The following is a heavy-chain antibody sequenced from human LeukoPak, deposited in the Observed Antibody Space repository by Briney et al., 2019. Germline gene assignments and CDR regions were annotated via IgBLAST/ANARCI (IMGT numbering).Heavy chain of an antibody. CDR2: IYYTGST. CDR3: ARGPAAGIDTGHYDY. J-gene: IGHJ4*02. V-gene: IGHV4-39*07. D-gene: IGHD6-13*01. Sequence: PSETLSLTCTVSGGSISSSTYYWGWIRQPPGKGLEWIGYIYYTGSTYCNPSLKSRVTISVNTSKNQFSLKLTSVTAADTAVYYCARGPAAGIDTGHYDYWGQGVLVTVSS. CDR1: GGSISSSTYY.